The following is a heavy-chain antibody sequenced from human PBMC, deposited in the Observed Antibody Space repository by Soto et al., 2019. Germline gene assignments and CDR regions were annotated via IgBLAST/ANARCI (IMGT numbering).Heavy chain of an antibody. CDR1: GGSISSSSYY. Sequence: PSETLSLTCTVSGGSISSSSYYWGWIRQPPGKGLEWIGSIYYSGSTYYNPSLKSRVTISVDTSKNQFSLKLSSVTAADTAVYYCARHIGYSSRTYWLDPWGQGTLVTVSS. D-gene: IGHD6-19*01. J-gene: IGHJ5*02. V-gene: IGHV4-39*01. CDR2: IYYSGST. CDR3: ARHIGYSSRTYWLDP.